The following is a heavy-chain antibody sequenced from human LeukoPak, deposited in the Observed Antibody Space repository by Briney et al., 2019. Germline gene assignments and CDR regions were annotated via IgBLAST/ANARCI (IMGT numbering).Heavy chain of an antibody. J-gene: IGHJ4*02. Sequence: GESLKISCKGSGYSFTNYWIAWVRQMPGKSLEWMGIIYPGDSDTTYSPSFQDQVTISVDKSISTASLQWSSLKASDTAMYYCARPYYYDTSGYYYDYWGQGTLVTVSS. V-gene: IGHV5-51*01. CDR2: IYPGDSDT. CDR1: GYSFTNYW. CDR3: ARPYYYDTSGYYYDY. D-gene: IGHD3-22*01.